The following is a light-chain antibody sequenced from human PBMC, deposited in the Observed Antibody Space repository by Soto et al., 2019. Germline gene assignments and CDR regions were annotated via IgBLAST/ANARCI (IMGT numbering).Light chain of an antibody. CDR1: QSISNW. V-gene: IGKV1-5*01. CDR2: AAA. Sequence: EIQMTQSPSSVSASVGDRVTITCRASQSISNWLAWYQQKPGKAPKLLIYAAATLQSGVPSRFSGSGSGTEFTLTISSLQPDDFATYYCQHYKMYSPWTFGQGTKVDIK. CDR3: QHYKMYSPWT. J-gene: IGKJ1*01.